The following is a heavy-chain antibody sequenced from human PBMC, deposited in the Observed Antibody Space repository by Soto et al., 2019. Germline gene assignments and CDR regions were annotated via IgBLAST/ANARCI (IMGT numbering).Heavy chain of an antibody. J-gene: IGHJ5*02. CDR1: GGSVNGYY. CDR3: ATRITVFGLLIPPFDP. V-gene: IGHV4-34*01. Sequence: SETLSLTCAVYGGSVNGYYWNWIRQPPGKGLEWIGEINNTGGTHNNPSLKSRVTMSVDTSKNQFSLRLSSVTAADTAIYYCATRITVFGLLIPPFDPWGQGTQVTVSS. CDR2: INNTGGT. D-gene: IGHD3-3*01.